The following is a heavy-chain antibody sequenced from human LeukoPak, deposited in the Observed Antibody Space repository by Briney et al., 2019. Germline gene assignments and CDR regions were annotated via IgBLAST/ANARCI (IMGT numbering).Heavy chain of an antibody. V-gene: IGHV3-23*01. CDR2: ISGSGGST. CDR1: GFTFSSYA. J-gene: IGHJ4*02. Sequence: GGSLRLSCAASGFTFSSYAMSWVRQAPGKGLEWVSAISGSGGSTYYADSVKGRFTISRDNSKNTLYLQMNSLRAEDTAVYYCAKDRLDRYSSHRALPYFDYWGQGTLVTVSS. D-gene: IGHD6-13*01. CDR3: AKDRLDRYSSHRALPYFDY.